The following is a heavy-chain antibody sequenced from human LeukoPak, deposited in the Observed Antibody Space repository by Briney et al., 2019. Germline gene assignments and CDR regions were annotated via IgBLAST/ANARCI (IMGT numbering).Heavy chain of an antibody. Sequence: GGSLRLSCAASGFTVSSNYMSWARQAPGEGLEWVSAISASGETTYYADSVKGRFTISRDNSKDTLYLQMDSLRADDTAVYYCAKDRGYWGQGTLVTVSS. V-gene: IGHV3-23*01. CDR1: GFTVSSNY. J-gene: IGHJ4*02. CDR2: ISASGETT. CDR3: AKDRGY.